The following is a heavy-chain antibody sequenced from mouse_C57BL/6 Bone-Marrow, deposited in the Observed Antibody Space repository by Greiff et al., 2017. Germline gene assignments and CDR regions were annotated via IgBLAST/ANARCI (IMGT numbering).Heavy chain of an antibody. CDR2: INPGSGGT. Sequence: QVQLQQSGAELVRPGTSVKVSCKASGYAFTNYLIEWVKQRPGQGLEWIGVINPGSGGTNYNEKFKGKATLTAAKSSSTAYMQLSSLTSEDSAVYFCARDYYGSHFDYWGQGTTLTVSS. V-gene: IGHV1-54*01. CDR1: GYAFTNYL. J-gene: IGHJ2*01. D-gene: IGHD1-1*01. CDR3: ARDYYGSHFDY.